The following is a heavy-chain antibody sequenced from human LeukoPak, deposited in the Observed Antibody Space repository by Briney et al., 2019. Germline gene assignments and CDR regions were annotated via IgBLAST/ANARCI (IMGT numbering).Heavy chain of an antibody. J-gene: IGHJ5*02. D-gene: IGHD3-22*01. CDR1: GFAFSDDY. CDR2: ISNTGSAM. CDR3: ASDSSGYFGP. V-gene: IGHV3-11*01. Sequence: PGRSLRLSCAASGFAFSDDYINWIRQAPGEGLEWVSYISNTGSAMYYADSVKGRFTISRDNAKNSLYLQMNSLRAEDTAIYYCASDSSGYFGPWGPGTLVTVSS.